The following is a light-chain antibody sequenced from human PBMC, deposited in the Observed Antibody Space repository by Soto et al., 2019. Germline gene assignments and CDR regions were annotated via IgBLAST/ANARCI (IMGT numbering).Light chain of an antibody. Sequence: SYELTQPPSVSVAPGQTARITWGGNNIGSKSVHWYQKKPGQAPVLVVYDDSDRPSGIPERFSGSNSGNTATLTISRVEAGDEADYYCQVWDSSSDHPVFGGGTQLTVL. CDR3: QVWDSSSDHPV. CDR1: NIGSKS. V-gene: IGLV3-21*02. CDR2: DDS. J-gene: IGLJ3*02.